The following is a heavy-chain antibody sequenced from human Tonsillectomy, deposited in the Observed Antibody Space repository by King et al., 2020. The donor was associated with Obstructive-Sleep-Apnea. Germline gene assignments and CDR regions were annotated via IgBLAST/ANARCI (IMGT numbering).Heavy chain of an antibody. CDR2: IKSKTDGGTT. CDR3: TLTGGHWGNDY. Sequence: VQLVESGGGLVKPGGSLRLSCAASGLTFSNAWMNWVRQAPGKGLEWVGRIKSKTDGGTTDYAAPVKGRFTISRDDSKNTRYLQMNSLNTEDTAVYYGTLTGGHWGNDYWGQGTLVTVSS. V-gene: IGHV3-15*01. J-gene: IGHJ4*02. CDR1: GLTFSNAW. D-gene: IGHD7-27*01.